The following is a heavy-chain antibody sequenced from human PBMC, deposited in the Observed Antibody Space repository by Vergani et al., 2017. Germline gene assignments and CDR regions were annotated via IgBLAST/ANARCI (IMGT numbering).Heavy chain of an antibody. CDR2: IRAYNGNP. Sequence: QVQLVQSGAEVKKPGASVKVSCKASGYTFTRYGISWVRQAPGPGLEWMGGIRAYNGNPNYAQKLQGRVTVTTDTSTSTAYMELRSLRSDDTAVYYCAREPARNWVVRPGPVDYWSQGTLVTVSS. CDR1: GYTFTRYG. CDR3: AREPARNWVVRPGPVDY. J-gene: IGHJ4*02. D-gene: IGHD1-1*01. V-gene: IGHV1-18*01.